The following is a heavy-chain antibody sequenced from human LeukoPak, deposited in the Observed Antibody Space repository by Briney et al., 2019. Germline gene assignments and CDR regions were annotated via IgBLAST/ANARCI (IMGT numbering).Heavy chain of an antibody. Sequence: GGSLGLSCAASGFTFSSYSMNWVRQAPGKGLEWVSSISSSSSYIYYADSVKGRFTISRDNAKNSLYLQMNSLRAEDTAVYYCARDLRLAARRGIFDYWGQGTLVTVSS. D-gene: IGHD1-26*01. V-gene: IGHV3-21*01. CDR3: ARDLRLAARRGIFDY. J-gene: IGHJ4*02. CDR2: ISSSSSYI. CDR1: GFTFSSYS.